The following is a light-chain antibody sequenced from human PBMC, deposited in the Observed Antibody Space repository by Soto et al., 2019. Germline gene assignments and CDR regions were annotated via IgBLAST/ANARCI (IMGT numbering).Light chain of an antibody. J-gene: IGLJ3*02. CDR1: SSDIGSYDY. Sequence: QSALTQPASVSGSPGQSITISCTGTSSDIGSYDYVSWYQQHPGKAPKFMIYDVNNRPSGVSNRFSGSKSGNTASLTISGLQAEDEADYYCSSYTTSSTWVFGGGTKLT. CDR2: DVN. CDR3: SSYTTSSTWV. V-gene: IGLV2-14*03.